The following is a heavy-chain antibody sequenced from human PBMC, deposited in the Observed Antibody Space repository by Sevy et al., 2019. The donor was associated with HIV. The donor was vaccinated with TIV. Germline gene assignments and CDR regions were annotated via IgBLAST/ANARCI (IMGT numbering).Heavy chain of an antibody. Sequence: SETLSLTCTVSGGSISSGGYYWSWIRQHPGKGLEWIGYIYYSGSTYYNPSLKSRVTISVDTSKNQFSLKLSSVTAADTAVYYGARDGGKGYYGSGSPPYYGMDVWGQGTTVTVSS. J-gene: IGHJ6*02. CDR1: GGSISSGGYY. CDR2: IYYSGST. V-gene: IGHV4-31*03. CDR3: ARDGGKGYYGSGSPPYYGMDV. D-gene: IGHD3-10*01.